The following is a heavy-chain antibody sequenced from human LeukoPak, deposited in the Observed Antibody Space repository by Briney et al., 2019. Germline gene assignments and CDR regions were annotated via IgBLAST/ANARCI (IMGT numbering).Heavy chain of an antibody. CDR2: ISSSSYI. J-gene: IGHJ4*02. CDR3: AREAAGNDFWSNYYFDY. CDR1: GFTFSSYS. D-gene: IGHD3-3*01. Sequence: GGSLRLSCAASGFTFSSYSMNWVRQAPGKGLEWVSSISSSSYIYYADSVKSRFTISRDNAQNSLYLQMNSLRAEDTAVYYCAREAAGNDFWSNYYFDYWGQGTLVTVSS. V-gene: IGHV3-21*01.